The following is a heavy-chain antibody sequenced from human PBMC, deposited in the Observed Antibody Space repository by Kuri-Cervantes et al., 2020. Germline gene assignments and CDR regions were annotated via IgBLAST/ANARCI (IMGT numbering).Heavy chain of an antibody. Sequence: GGSLRLSCAAPGFTFSYYYMSGVRQAPGKGLEWVSSISSSSSYIYYADSVKGRFTISRENAKNSLYLQMNSLRAGDTAVYYCARAPQRGAVAGAFDYWGQGTLVTVSS. CDR3: ARAPQRGAVAGAFDY. CDR1: GFTFSYYY. D-gene: IGHD6-19*01. V-gene: IGHV3-21*01. CDR2: ISSSSSYI. J-gene: IGHJ4*02.